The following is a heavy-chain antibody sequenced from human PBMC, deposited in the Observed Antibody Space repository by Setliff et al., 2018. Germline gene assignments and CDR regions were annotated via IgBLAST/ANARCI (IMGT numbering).Heavy chain of an antibody. CDR1: GYTFTSYA. CDR3: AYDSSGYYPGY. D-gene: IGHD3-22*01. CDR2: ISAYNGNT. Sequence: ASVKVSCKASGYTFTSYAMHWVRQAPGQRLEWMGWISAYNGNTKYAEKFQGRVTMTMDTSTGTAYMELRSLRSDDTAVYICAYDSSGYYPGYWGQGTLVTVSS. V-gene: IGHV1-3*01. J-gene: IGHJ4*02.